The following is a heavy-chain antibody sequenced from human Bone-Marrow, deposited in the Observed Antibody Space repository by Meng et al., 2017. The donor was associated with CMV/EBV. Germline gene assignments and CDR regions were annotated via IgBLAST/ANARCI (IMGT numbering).Heavy chain of an antibody. V-gene: IGHV3-74*03. Sequence: EVQLVESGGGLVQPGGSLKLSCTASGFTISRHWMHWVRQTPGKGLVWVSRMDGDGSDTTYADSVKGRFTISRDNAKNTLYLQMNSLRVEDTAIYYCARGVGEFLGWAMGYWGQGTLGTVSS. CDR1: GFTISRHW. CDR3: ARGVGEFLGWAMGY. CDR2: MDGDGSDT. D-gene: IGHD2-21*01. J-gene: IGHJ4*02.